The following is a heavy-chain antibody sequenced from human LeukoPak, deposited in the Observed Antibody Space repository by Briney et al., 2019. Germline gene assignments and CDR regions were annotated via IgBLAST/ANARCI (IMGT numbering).Heavy chain of an antibody. CDR1: GFTFGTYA. V-gene: IGHV3-23*01. J-gene: IGHJ6*02. CDR2: ISGSAGLT. CDR3: APERDRGQPYYYGMDV. Sequence: GGSLRLSCAASGFTFGTYAMNWVRQAPGRGLEWVSGISGSAGLTYYADSVKGRFTISRDNSKNTLYLQMNSLRAEDTAVYYCAPERDRGQPYYYGMDVWGQGTTVTVSS. D-gene: IGHD3-10*01.